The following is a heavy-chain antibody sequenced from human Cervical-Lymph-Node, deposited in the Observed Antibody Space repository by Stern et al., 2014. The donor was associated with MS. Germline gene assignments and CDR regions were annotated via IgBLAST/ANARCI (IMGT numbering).Heavy chain of an antibody. V-gene: IGHV2-5*08. D-gene: IGHD4-11*01. J-gene: IGHJ4*02. CDR3: VWHSPSMTSDFFDL. CDR2: ISWDGKE. Sequence: QFTLKESGPALVKPPQTLTLTCSFSGFSLDTSGMGVGWLRQPPGKALEWLTLISWDGKEQYRTSMKNRLSITKNTPKNQVVIRMSNMDLDDTATYCCVWHSPSMTSDFFDLWGQGSLVTVSS. CDR1: GFSLDTSGMG.